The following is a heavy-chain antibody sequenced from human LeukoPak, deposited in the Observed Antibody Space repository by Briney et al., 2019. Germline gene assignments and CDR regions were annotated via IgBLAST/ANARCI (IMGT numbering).Heavy chain of an antibody. D-gene: IGHD1-1*01. CDR2: INHSGST. J-gene: IGHJ5*02. Sequence: PSETLSLTCAVYGVSFSGYYWSWTRQPPGKGLEWIGEINHSGSTNYNPSLKSRVTISVDTSKNQFSLKLSSVTAADTAVYYCARDQQLEFGWFDPWGQGTLVTVSS. CDR3: ARDQQLEFGWFDP. V-gene: IGHV4-34*09. CDR1: GVSFSGYY.